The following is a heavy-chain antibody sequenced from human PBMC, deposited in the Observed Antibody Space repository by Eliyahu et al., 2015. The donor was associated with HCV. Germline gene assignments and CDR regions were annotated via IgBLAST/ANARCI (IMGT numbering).Heavy chain of an antibody. CDR3: AKEAGVLTLGVVTKRYGMDV. D-gene: IGHD3-3*01. J-gene: IGHJ6*02. Sequence: EVQLLESGGGLVQPGGSLRLSCAASGLTLSNYALNWVRQAPGKGLEWVSFISNSGGRTNYADSVKGRFTISRDSPKNTLFLQMNSLRAEDTAVYYCAKEAGVLTLGVVTKRYGMDVWGQGTTVTVSS. CDR2: ISNSGGRT. V-gene: IGHV3-23*01. CDR1: GLTLSNYA.